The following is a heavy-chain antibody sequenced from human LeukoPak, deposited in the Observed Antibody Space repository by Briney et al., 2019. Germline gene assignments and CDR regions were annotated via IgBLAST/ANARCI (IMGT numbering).Heavy chain of an antibody. J-gene: IGHJ3*02. CDR3: ARLLYYYASSVGFDI. Sequence: PGGSLRLSCAASGFTFSSYWMSWVRQAPGKGLEWVANIKQDGSEKYYVDSVKGRFTISRDNAKNSLYLQMNSLRAEDTAVYYCARLLYYYASSVGFDIWGQGTMVTVSS. CDR2: IKQDGSEK. V-gene: IGHV3-7*01. D-gene: IGHD3-22*01. CDR1: GFTFSSYW.